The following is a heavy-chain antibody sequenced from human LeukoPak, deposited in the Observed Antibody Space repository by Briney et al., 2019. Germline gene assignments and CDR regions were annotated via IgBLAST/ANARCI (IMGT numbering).Heavy chain of an antibody. Sequence: GGSLRLSCAASGFTFSSYAMSWVRQAPGKGLEWVSAISGSGGSTYYADSVKGRFTISRDNSKNTLYLQMNSLRAEDTAVYYCAKEGSTSHQSHYYYCGMDVWGQGTTVTVSS. D-gene: IGHD2-2*01. CDR1: GFTFSSYA. CDR2: ISGSGGST. CDR3: AKEGSTSHQSHYYYCGMDV. J-gene: IGHJ6*02. V-gene: IGHV3-23*01.